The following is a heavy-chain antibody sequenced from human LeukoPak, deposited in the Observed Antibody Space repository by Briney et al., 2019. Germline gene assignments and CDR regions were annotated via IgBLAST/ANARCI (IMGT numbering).Heavy chain of an antibody. CDR3: ARDRLDRWLQEQDF. V-gene: IGHV3-20*04. CDR1: GXXFHDHG. J-gene: IGHJ4*02. D-gene: IGHD5-24*01. CDR2: INWNGIKT. Sequence: LSCAXSGXXFHDHGMSWVRHAPGKGLEWVSGINWNGIKTVYADSVRGRFTISRDSAKNSLYLQMDSLRADDTALYYCARDRLDRWLQEQDFWGQGTLVTVSS.